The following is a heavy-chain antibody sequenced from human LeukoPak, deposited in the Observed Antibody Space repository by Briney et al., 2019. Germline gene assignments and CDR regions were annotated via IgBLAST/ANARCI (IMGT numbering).Heavy chain of an antibody. Sequence: GASVTVSCKASGYTFTSYDINWVRQATGQGLEWMGWMNPNSGNTGYAQKFQGRVTMTRNTSISTAYMELSSLRSEDTAVYYCARVAAVTMIGFDYWGQGTLVTVSS. CDR3: ARVAAVTMIGFDY. CDR2: MNPNSGNT. V-gene: IGHV1-8*01. D-gene: IGHD3-22*01. J-gene: IGHJ4*02. CDR1: GYTFTSYD.